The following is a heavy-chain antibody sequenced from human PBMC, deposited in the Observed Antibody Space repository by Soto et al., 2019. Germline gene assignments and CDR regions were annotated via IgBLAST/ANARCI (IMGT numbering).Heavy chain of an antibody. CDR1: GFTFSSYA. D-gene: IGHD4-4*01. J-gene: IGHJ4*02. Sequence: GGSLRLSCAASGFTFSSYAMSWVRQAPGKGLEWVSAMSGSGGSTYYADSVKGRFTISRDNSKNTLYLQMNSLRAEDTAVYYCAKDEEYSNYVAFETFDYWGQGTLVTVSS. V-gene: IGHV3-23*01. CDR3: AKDEEYSNYVAFETFDY. CDR2: MSGSGGST.